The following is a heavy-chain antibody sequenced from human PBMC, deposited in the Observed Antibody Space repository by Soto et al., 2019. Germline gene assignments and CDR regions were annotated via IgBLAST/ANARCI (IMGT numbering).Heavy chain of an antibody. CDR1: GGSFTSNNW. J-gene: IGHJ4*02. V-gene: IGHV4-4*02. CDR2: IYRTGST. Sequence: NPSETLSLTCAVSGGSFTSNNWLTWVRQPPGQGLEWIWEIYRTGSTNYNPSLKSRVTISLDKSENQFSLKVTSLTAADTAVYYCASRAPRTSVDYWGQGTLVTVSS. D-gene: IGHD1-7*01. CDR3: ASRAPRTSVDY.